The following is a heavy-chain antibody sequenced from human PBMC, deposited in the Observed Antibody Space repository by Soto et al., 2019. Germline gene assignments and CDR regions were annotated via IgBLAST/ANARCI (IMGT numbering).Heavy chain of an antibody. V-gene: IGHV1-69*01. D-gene: IGHD6-6*01. Sequence: QVQLVQSGAEVKTPGYSVKVSCRASVGTFSSYAVSWVLQAPGQVLEWMGVIIPLLNTPKYVQKFQGRVTITADASATTAYMELSSLRSEDTAVYYCARESSSHNYYYDGMDVWGQGTTVTVSS. CDR1: VGTFSSYA. CDR3: ARESSSHNYYYDGMDV. CDR2: IIPLLNTP. J-gene: IGHJ6*02.